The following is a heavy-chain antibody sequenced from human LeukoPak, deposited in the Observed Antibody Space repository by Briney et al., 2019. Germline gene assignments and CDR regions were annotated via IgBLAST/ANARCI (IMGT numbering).Heavy chain of an antibody. V-gene: IGHV1-2*02. D-gene: IGHD3-16*01. CDR1: GYTFTGYY. CDR3: AREGVDAFDI. J-gene: IGHJ3*02. CDR2: IKPNSDDT. Sequence: ASVKVSCKASGYTFTGYYIHWVRQAPGQGLEWMGWIKPNSDDTNYAQKFQGRVTITTDESTSTAYMELSSLRSEDTAVYYCAREGVDAFDIWGQGTMVTVSS.